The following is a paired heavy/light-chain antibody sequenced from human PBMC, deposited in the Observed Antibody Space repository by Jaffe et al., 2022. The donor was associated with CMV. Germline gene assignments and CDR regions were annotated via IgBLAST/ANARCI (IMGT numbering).Light chain of an antibody. V-gene: IGKV1-5*03. J-gene: IGKJ2*01. CDR3: QQYNTYSS. CDR1: QNIGSW. Sequence: DIQMTQSPSTLSASVGDRVTITCRASQNIGSWLAWYQQKPGRAPKLLIYKTSTLESGVPSRFSGSGFGTEFTLTISSLQPDDFATYYCQQYNTYSSFAQGTKLEIK. CDR2: KTS.
Heavy chain of an antibody. CDR1: GFTFSSYG. V-gene: IGHV3-33*01. CDR3: TRGGGNYESEYFPH. CDR2: IRYDGSSK. D-gene: IGHD3-3*01. Sequence: QVQLVESGGGVVQPGRSLRLSCAASGFTFSSYGMHWVRQAPGKGLEWVAVIRYDGSSKYYADSVKGRFAISRDNFKDTLFLQINSLRAEDTAVYYCTRGGGNYESEYFPHWGQGTLVTVSS. J-gene: IGHJ1*01.